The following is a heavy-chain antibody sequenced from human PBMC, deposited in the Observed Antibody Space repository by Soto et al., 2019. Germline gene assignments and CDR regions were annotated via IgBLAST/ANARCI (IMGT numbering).Heavy chain of an antibody. CDR2: INRGGSYT. V-gene: IGHV3-74*01. CDR1: GFTFRSYW. CDR3: ARVGETTDAFDI. D-gene: IGHD1-1*01. J-gene: IGHJ3*02. Sequence: RGSLRLSCAASGFTFRSYWMHWVRQAPGKGLVWVSYINRGGSYTSYADSVKGRVTISRDNAKNSLYLQMNSLRAEDTAVYYCARVGETTDAFDIWGQGTMVTVSS.